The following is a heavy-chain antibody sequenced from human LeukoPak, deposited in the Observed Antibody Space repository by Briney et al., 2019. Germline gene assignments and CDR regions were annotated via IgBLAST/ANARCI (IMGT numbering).Heavy chain of an antibody. Sequence: PGGSLRLSCAASGFTFDDYAMHWVRQAPGKGLEWVSGISWNSGSIGYADSVKGRFTISRDNAKNSLYLQMNSLRAEDTAVYYCAKDSSGWFLTPFDCWGQGTLVTVSS. CDR1: GFTFDDYA. J-gene: IGHJ4*02. CDR2: ISWNSGSI. CDR3: AKDSSGWFLTPFDC. V-gene: IGHV3-9*01. D-gene: IGHD6-19*01.